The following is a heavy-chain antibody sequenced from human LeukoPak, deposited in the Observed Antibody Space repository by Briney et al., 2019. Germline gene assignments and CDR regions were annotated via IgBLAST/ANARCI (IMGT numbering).Heavy chain of an antibody. V-gene: IGHV3-30-3*01. D-gene: IGHD2-2*01. Sequence: PGRSLRLSCAASGFTFSSYAMHRVRQAPGKGLEWVAVISYDGSNKYYADSVKGRFTISRDHSKNTLYLQMNSLRAEDTAVYYCARGNVPAASPPFDYWGQGTLVTVSS. J-gene: IGHJ4*02. CDR1: GFTFSSYA. CDR3: ARGNVPAASPPFDY. CDR2: ISYDGSNK.